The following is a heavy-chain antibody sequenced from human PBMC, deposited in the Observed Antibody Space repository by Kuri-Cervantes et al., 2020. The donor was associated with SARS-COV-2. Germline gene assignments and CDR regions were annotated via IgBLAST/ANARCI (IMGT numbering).Heavy chain of an antibody. CDR2: ISYDGSNK. J-gene: IGHJ6*02. CDR3: ARDQYSGYETYAMDV. V-gene: IGHV3-30*03. CDR1: GFTVSTNC. Sequence: GGSLRLSCVVSGFTVSTNCMSWVRQAPGKGLEWVAVISYDGSNKYYADSVKGRFTISRDNSKNTLYLQMNSLRAEDTAVYHCARDQYSGYETYAMDVWGQGTTVTVSS. D-gene: IGHD5-12*01.